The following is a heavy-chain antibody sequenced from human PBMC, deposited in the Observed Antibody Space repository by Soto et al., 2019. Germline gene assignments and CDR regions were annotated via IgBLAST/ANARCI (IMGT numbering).Heavy chain of an antibody. V-gene: IGHV1-2*02. CDR3: ARVAGHKNARFDT. CDR1: GYSFTKYH. CDR2: INPGSGDT. J-gene: IGHJ1*01. Sequence: ASLKVSCKASGYSFTKYHVHWVRQAPGQGLEWMGWINPGSGDTNQAQKFQGRVTMTGDTSSTTTYMELNSLTSDDTAVYYCARVAGHKNARFDTWGQGALVTVSS. D-gene: IGHD3-9*01.